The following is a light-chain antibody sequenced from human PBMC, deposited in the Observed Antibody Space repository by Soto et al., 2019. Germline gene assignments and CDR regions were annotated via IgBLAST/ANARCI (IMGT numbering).Light chain of an antibody. CDR3: QQYDSSWT. CDR2: DAS. J-gene: IGKJ1*01. CDR1: QSISGW. V-gene: IGKV1-5*01. Sequence: GDRVTITCRASQSISGWLAWYQQKPGKAPKLLIYDASSLESGVPSRFSGSGSGTELTLTISSLQPDDFATYYCQQYDSSWTFGHGTKVEIK.